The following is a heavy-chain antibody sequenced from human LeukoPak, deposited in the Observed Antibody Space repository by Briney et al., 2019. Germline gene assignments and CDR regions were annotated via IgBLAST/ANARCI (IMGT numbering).Heavy chain of an antibody. CDR1: SFTVSSYN. Sequence: PGGSLKLSCAASSFTVSSYNMYWVRQAPGKGLEWVSYISGGSSSTYSSDSVKGRFTISRDSSENSVYLHMNSLRDEDTAMYYCASQVRAGGGMDVWGQGTTVTVSS. V-gene: IGHV3-48*02. CDR2: ISGGSSST. J-gene: IGHJ6*02. D-gene: IGHD1-26*01. CDR3: ASQVRAGGGMDV.